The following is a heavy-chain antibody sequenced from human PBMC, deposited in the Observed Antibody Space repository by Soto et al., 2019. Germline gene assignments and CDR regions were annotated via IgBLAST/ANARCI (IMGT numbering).Heavy chain of an antibody. V-gene: IGHV3-23*01. J-gene: IGHJ5*02. D-gene: IGHD3-3*01. CDR3: ARDNPRDFWSGYQNWFDP. Sequence: PGGSLRLSCAASGFTFSSYAMSWVRQAPGKGLEWVSAISGSGSNTYYADSVKGRFTISRDNAKNSLYLQMNSLRAEDTAVYYCARDNPRDFWSGYQNWFDPWGQGTLVTVSS. CDR2: ISGSGSNT. CDR1: GFTFSSYA.